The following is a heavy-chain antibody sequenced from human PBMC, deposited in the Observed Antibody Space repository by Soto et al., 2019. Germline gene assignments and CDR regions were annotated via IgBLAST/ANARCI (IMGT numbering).Heavy chain of an antibody. V-gene: IGHV1-69*13. CDR3: ARDPRGTVTTDDALDI. D-gene: IGHD4-17*01. CDR1: GGTFSTYA. Sequence: ASVKVSCKSSGGTFSTYAISWVRQAPGQGLEWMGGIIPIFGTADYAQKFKGRVTITADESTSTAYMELSNLRSEDTAVYYCARDPRGTVTTDDALDIWGQGTMVTVSS. CDR2: IIPIFGTA. J-gene: IGHJ3*02.